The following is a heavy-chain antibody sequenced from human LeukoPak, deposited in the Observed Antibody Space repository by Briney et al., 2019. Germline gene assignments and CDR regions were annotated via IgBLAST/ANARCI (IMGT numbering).Heavy chain of an antibody. CDR3: ANSQLQNTAMADDLFDY. Sequence: QPGGSLRLSCAASGFTFSSYGMSWVRQAPGKGLEWVSAISGSGGSTYYADSVKGRFTISRDNSKNALYLQMNSLRAEDTAVYYCANSQLQNTAMADDLFDYWGQGTLDTVSS. J-gene: IGHJ4*02. CDR2: ISGSGGST. CDR1: GFTFSSYG. V-gene: IGHV3-23*01. D-gene: IGHD5-18*01.